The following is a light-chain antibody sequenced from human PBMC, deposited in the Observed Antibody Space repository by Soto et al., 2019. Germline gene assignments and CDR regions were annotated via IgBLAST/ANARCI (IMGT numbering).Light chain of an antibody. CDR1: QSVSRS. Sequence: QLTQSPSSLSASVGDRVIITCRASQSVSRSLNWYQQKAGQAPKLLIYAASTLHSGVPSRFSGSGSGTEFTLTISSLQPEDFATYYCQQNAITPPWTFGQGTKVDIK. V-gene: IGKV1-39*01. CDR2: AAS. J-gene: IGKJ1*01. CDR3: QQNAITPPWT.